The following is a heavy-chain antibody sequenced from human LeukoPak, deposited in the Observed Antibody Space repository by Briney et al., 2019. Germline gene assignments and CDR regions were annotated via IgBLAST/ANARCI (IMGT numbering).Heavy chain of an antibody. Sequence: SETLSLTFTVSGGSISSYYWRWIRQPPGKGLEWIGYIYYCGSTNYNPSLKSRVTISVDTSKNQFSLKLSSVTAADTAVYYCARTSRDYYMDVWGKGTTVTVSS. CDR3: ARTSRDYYMDV. CDR1: GGSISSYY. V-gene: IGHV4-59*08. CDR2: IYYCGST. J-gene: IGHJ6*03.